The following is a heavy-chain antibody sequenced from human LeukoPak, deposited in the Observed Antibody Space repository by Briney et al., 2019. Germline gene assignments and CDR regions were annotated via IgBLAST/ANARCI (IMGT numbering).Heavy chain of an antibody. CDR2: IIPIFGTA. CDR1: GGTFSSYA. Sequence: ASVKVSCKASGGTFSSYAISWVRQAPGQGLEWMGRIIPIFGTANYAQKFQGRVTITADKSTSTAYMELSSLRSEDTAVYYCARVGTWGTHSSGYYGGGFFDYWGQGTLVTVSS. D-gene: IGHD3-22*01. V-gene: IGHV1-69*06. J-gene: IGHJ4*02. CDR3: ARVGTWGTHSSGYYGGGFFDY.